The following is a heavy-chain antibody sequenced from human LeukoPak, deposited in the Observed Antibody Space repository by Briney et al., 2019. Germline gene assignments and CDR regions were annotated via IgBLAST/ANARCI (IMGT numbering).Heavy chain of an antibody. J-gene: IGHJ4*02. CDR2: IYYSGST. CDR3: AGGATRPTTL. V-gene: IGHV4-59*01. D-gene: IGHD1-26*01. Sequence: SETLSLTXTVSGGSISSYYWSWIRQPPGKGLEWIGYIYYSGSTNYNPSLKSRVTISVDTSKNQFSLKLSSVTAADTAVYYCAGGATRPTTLWGQGTLVTVSS. CDR1: GGSISSYY.